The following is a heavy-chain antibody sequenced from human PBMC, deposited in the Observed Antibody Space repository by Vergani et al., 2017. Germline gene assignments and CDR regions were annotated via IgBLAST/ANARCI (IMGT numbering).Heavy chain of an antibody. D-gene: IGHD2-2*01. CDR2: ISYDGSNK. V-gene: IGHV3-30-3*01. Sequence: QVQLVESGGGVVQPGRSLRLSCAASGFTFSSYAMHWVRQAPGKGLEWVAVISYDGSNKYYADSVKGRFTISRDNSKNTLYLQMNSLRAEDTAVYYCAREYLGYCSSTSCYAYYYYMDVWGKGP. CDR3: AREYLGYCSSTSCYAYYYYMDV. CDR1: GFTFSSYA. J-gene: IGHJ6*03.